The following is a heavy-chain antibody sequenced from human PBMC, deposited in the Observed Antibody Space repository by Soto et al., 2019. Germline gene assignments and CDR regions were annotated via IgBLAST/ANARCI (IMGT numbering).Heavy chain of an antibody. D-gene: IGHD1-26*01. J-gene: IGHJ3*02. CDR2: INHSGST. V-gene: IGHV4-34*01. CDR3: ARDSGSRRTAAFDI. CDR1: GGSFSGYY. Sequence: PSXTLSLTCAVYGGSFSGYYWSWIRQPPGKGLEWIGEINHSGSTNYNPSLKSRVTISVDTSKDQFSLKLSSVTAADTAVYYCARDSGSRRTAAFDIWGQGTMVTVSS.